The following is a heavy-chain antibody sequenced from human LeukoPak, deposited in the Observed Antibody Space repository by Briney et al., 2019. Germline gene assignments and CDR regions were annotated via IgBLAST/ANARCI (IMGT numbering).Heavy chain of an antibody. V-gene: IGHV4-4*09. J-gene: IGHJ6*02. CDR1: GGSISSYY. Sequence: SGTLSLTCTVSGGSISSYYWSWIRQPPGKGLEWIGYIYTSGSTNYNPSLKSRVTISVDTSKNQFSLKLSSVTAADTAVYYCARREVLWFGELLGYYYGMDVWGQGTTVTVSS. CDR3: ARREVLWFGELLGYYYGMDV. D-gene: IGHD3-10*01. CDR2: IYTSGST.